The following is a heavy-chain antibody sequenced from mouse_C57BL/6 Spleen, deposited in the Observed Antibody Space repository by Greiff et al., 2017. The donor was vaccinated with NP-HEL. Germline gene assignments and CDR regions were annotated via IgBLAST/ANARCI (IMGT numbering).Heavy chain of an antibody. Sequence: EVQGVESGGGLVQPGRSLRLSCATSGFTFSDFYMEWVRQAPGKGLEWIAASRNKANDYTTEYSASVKGRFIVSRDNSQSILYLQMNALRAEDTAIYYCAWDAEGDFDDWGQGTTLTVSS. CDR2: SRNKANDYTT. CDR3: AWDAEGDFDD. J-gene: IGHJ2*01. CDR1: GFTFSDFY. V-gene: IGHV7-1*01.